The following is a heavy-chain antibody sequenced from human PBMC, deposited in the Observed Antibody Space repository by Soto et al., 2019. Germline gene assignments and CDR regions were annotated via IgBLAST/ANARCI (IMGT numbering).Heavy chain of an antibody. CDR3: AKNGNIVVVPAAPDY. D-gene: IGHD2-2*01. V-gene: IGHV3-23*01. Sequence: GGSLRLSCAASGFTFSSYAMSWVRQDPGKGLEWVSAISGSGGSTYYADSVKGRFTISRDNSKNTLYLQMNSLRAEDTAVYYCAKNGNIVVVPAAPDYWGQGTLVTVSS. CDR1: GFTFSSYA. CDR2: ISGSGGST. J-gene: IGHJ4*02.